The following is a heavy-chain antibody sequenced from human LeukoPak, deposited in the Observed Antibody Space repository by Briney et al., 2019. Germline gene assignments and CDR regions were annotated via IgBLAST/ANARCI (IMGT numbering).Heavy chain of an antibody. CDR3: AVGYCSTSSCYEERI. D-gene: IGHD2-2*01. J-gene: IGHJ4*02. Sequence: SVKVSCKASGGTFSNYGVNWVRQAPGQGLEWMGRIIPIFGTTNHAQKFQGRVTITADESTSTAYMELSSLRSEDTAVYYCAVGYCSTSSCYEERIWGQGTQVTVSS. V-gene: IGHV1-69*13. CDR2: IIPIFGTT. CDR1: GGTFSNYG.